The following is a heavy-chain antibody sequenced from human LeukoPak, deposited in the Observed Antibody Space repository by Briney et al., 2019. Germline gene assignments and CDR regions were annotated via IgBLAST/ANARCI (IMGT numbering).Heavy chain of an antibody. CDR3: AKVPRLIVVVPAAIFFDY. CDR2: INHSGST. Sequence: SETLSLTCAVYGGSFSGYYWSWIRQPPGKGLEWIGEINHSGSTNYNPSLKSRVTISVDTSKNQFSLKLSSVTAADTAVYYCAKVPRLIVVVPAAIFFDYWGQGTLVTVSS. V-gene: IGHV4-34*01. D-gene: IGHD2-2*02. CDR1: GGSFSGYY. J-gene: IGHJ4*02.